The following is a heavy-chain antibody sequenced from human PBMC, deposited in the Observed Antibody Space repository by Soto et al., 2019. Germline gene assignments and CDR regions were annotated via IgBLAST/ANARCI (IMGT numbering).Heavy chain of an antibody. Sequence: PGESLKLSCKGSGYSFTSYWISWVRQMPGKGLEWMGRIDPSDSYTNYSPSFQGHVTISADKSISTAYLQWSSLKASDTAMYYCARQVMVRGVNYYYYGMDVWGQGTTVTVSS. D-gene: IGHD3-10*01. J-gene: IGHJ6*02. CDR3: ARQVMVRGVNYYYYGMDV. CDR2: IDPSDSYT. CDR1: GYSFTSYW. V-gene: IGHV5-10-1*01.